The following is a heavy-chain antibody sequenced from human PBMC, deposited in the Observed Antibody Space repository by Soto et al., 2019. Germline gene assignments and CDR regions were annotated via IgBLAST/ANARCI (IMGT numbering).Heavy chain of an antibody. D-gene: IGHD2-2*01. Sequence: QVQLVQSGAEVKKPGSSVKVSCQASGGIFNRYSVRWVRQGPGQGLEWMGRIIPLFGITNYAQKFQGRVMITADKSTNTAYMEVNGLRSEDTALYYCATFYGGDCTTTTCYGDFDYWGQGTLVTVTS. CDR1: GGIFNRYS. CDR2: IIPLFGIT. J-gene: IGHJ4*02. V-gene: IGHV1-69*02. CDR3: ATFYGGDCTTTTCYGDFDY.